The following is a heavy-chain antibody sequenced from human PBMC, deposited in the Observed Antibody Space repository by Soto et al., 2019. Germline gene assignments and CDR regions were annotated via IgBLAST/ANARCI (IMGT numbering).Heavy chain of an antibody. Sequence: SVKVSCKASGFTFTSSAVQWVRQARGQRLEWIGWIVVGSGNTNYAQKFQERVTITRDMSTSTAYMELSSLRSEDTAVYYCARDDVLCDGGRCYGIPLDVWGKGTTVTVSS. J-gene: IGHJ6*04. CDR2: IVVGSGNT. CDR3: ARDDVLCDGGRCYGIPLDV. D-gene: IGHD2-15*01. CDR1: GFTFTSSA. V-gene: IGHV1-58*01.